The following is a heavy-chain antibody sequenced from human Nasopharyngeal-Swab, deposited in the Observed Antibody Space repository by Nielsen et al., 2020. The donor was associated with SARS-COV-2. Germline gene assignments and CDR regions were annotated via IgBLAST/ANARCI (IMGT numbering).Heavy chain of an antibody. CDR1: AFTFSGYW. CDR3: ARVPGGYDSSGYYFDQ. J-gene: IGHJ4*02. Sequence: GESLKISCAASAFTFSGYWMNWVRQAPGKGLEWVASIKQDGSEKYYVDSVKGRFTISRGNAKNSLYLQMNSLRVEDTAVYYCARVPGGYDSSGYYFDQWGQGTLVTVSS. CDR2: IKQDGSEK. V-gene: IGHV3-7*01. D-gene: IGHD3-22*01.